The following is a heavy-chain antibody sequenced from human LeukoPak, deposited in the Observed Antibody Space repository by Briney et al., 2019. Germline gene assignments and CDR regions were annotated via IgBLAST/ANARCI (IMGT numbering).Heavy chain of an antibody. V-gene: IGHV3-74*01. CDR1: GFTLINYW. CDR2: FTADGSNT. Sequence: GGSLRLSCAASGFTLINYWMHWVRQAPGKGLVWVSRFTADGSNTAYADSVKGRFTISSDNAKNTLYLQMNSLRAEDTAVYYCVRDGHATTPFDYWGQGTLVTVSS. J-gene: IGHJ4*02. CDR3: VRDGHATTPFDY. D-gene: IGHD1-7*01.